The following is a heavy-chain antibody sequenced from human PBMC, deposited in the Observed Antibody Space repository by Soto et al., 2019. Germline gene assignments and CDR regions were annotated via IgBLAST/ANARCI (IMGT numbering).Heavy chain of an antibody. V-gene: IGHV5-51*01. CDR3: ARQIYDSDTGPNFQYYFDS. CDR1: GYSFAGYW. CDR2: IYPGDSDT. D-gene: IGHD3-22*01. Sequence: PGESLKISCKGSGYSFAGYWIGWVRQMPGKGLDWMGVIYPGDSDTRYSPSFHGQVTISADKSISTAYLQWRSLKASDTAMYYCARQIYDSDTGPNFQYYFDSWGQGTPVTVSS. J-gene: IGHJ4*02.